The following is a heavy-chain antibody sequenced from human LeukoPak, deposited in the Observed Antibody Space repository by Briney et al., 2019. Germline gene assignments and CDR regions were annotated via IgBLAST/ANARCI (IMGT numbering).Heavy chain of an antibody. CDR1: GFTFGDYA. Sequence: GGSLRLSCTASGFTFGDYAMSWVRQAPGKGLEWVGFIRSKAYGGTTEYAASVKGRFTISRDDSKSIAYLQMNSLKTEDTAVYYCTRAVTRGVVRDAFDIWGQGTMVTVSS. V-gene: IGHV3-49*04. D-gene: IGHD3-22*01. CDR2: IRSKAYGGTT. CDR3: TRAVTRGVVRDAFDI. J-gene: IGHJ3*02.